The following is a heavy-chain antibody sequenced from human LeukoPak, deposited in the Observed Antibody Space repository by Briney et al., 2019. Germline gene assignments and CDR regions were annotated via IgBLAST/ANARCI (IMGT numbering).Heavy chain of an antibody. Sequence: SETLSLTCAVSGGSISSYYWSWIRQPPGKGLEWIGYIYYSGSTNYNPSLKSRVTISVDTSKNQFSLKLSSVTAADTAVYYCARHHCSGGSCYYGKYYFDYWGQGTLVTVSS. CDR3: ARHHCSGGSCYYGKYYFDY. CDR1: GGSISSYY. V-gene: IGHV4-59*08. D-gene: IGHD2-15*01. CDR2: IYYSGST. J-gene: IGHJ4*02.